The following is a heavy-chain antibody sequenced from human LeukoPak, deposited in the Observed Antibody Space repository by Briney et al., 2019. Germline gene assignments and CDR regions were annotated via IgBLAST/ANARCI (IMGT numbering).Heavy chain of an antibody. V-gene: IGHV4-34*01. J-gene: IGHJ4*02. CDR1: GGSFSGYY. CDR2: INHSGST. CDR3: ARAYYFDY. Sequence: SETLSLTCAVYGGSFSGYYWSWIRQPPGKGLEWIGEINHSGSTNYNPSLKSRVTISVDTSKNQFTLKLSSVTAADTAVYYCARAYYFDYWGQGTLVTVSS.